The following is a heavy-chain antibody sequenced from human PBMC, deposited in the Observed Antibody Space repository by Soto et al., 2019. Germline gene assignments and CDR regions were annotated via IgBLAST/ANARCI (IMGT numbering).Heavy chain of an antibody. Sequence: ASVKVSCKASGGTFSNYDISWVRQATGQGLEWMGWMNPYSGNTGYAQKFQGRVTVTRNTSISTVYMELSGLRPDDTAVYYCARRKERSGPHYFDYWGQGSQVTVSS. J-gene: IGHJ4*02. D-gene: IGHD6-25*01. CDR3: ARRKERSGPHYFDY. V-gene: IGHV1-8*02. CDR1: GGTFSNYD. CDR2: MNPYSGNT.